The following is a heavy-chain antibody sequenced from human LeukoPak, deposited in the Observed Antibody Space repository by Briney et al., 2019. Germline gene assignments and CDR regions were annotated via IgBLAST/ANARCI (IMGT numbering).Heavy chain of an antibody. D-gene: IGHD3-22*01. J-gene: IGHJ2*01. CDR1: GGSISSYY. CDR3: ASGYYSDSSVYWYFDL. CDR2: IYYSGST. Sequence: PSETLSLTCIVSGGSISSYYWNWIRQPPGKGLEWIGYIYYSGSTNYNPSLKSRVTISVATSKNQFSLKLSSVTAAATAVYYCASGYYSDSSVYWYFDLWGRGTLVTVSS. V-gene: IGHV4-59*01.